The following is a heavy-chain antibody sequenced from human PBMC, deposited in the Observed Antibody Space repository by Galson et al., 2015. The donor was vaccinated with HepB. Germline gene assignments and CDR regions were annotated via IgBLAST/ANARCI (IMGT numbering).Heavy chain of an antibody. CDR3: ARADYYDITWWRAFDI. Sequence: SVKVSCKASGGTFSSYTISWVRQAPGQGLEWMGRIIPILGIANYAQKFQGRVTIAADKSTSTAYMELSSLRSEDTAVYYCARADYYDITWWRAFDIWGQGTMVTVSS. CDR2: IIPILGIA. D-gene: IGHD3-22*01. CDR1: GGTFSSYT. V-gene: IGHV1-69*02. J-gene: IGHJ3*02.